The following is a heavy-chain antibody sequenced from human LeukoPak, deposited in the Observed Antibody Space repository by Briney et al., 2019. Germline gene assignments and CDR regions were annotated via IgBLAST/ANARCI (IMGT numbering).Heavy chain of an antibody. V-gene: IGHV1-18*04. D-gene: IGHD2-2*01. J-gene: IGHJ4*02. CDR3: ARGRGYCSSISCLPEGY. CDR2: ISAYNGNA. Sequence: SVKVSCKASGYTFTSYGISWVRQAPGQGLEWMGWISAYNGNANYAQKLQGRVTMTTDTSTSTAYMELRSLRSDDTAVYYCARGRGYCSSISCLPEGYWGQGTLVTVSS. CDR1: GYTFTSYG.